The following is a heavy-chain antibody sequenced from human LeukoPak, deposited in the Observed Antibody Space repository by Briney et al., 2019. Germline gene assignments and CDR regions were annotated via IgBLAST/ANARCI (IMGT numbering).Heavy chain of an antibody. D-gene: IGHD6-19*01. CDR1: GFTFRSPE. J-gene: IGHJ6*03. Sequence: GGSLRLSCAASGFTFRSPEMNWVRQAPGKGLEWVANIKQDGSEKYYVDSVKGRFTISRDNAKNSLYLQMNSLRAEDTAVYYCARVGGYSSGWYYYYYYMDVWGKGTTVTISS. CDR2: IKQDGSEK. CDR3: ARVGGYSSGWYYYYYYMDV. V-gene: IGHV3-7*01.